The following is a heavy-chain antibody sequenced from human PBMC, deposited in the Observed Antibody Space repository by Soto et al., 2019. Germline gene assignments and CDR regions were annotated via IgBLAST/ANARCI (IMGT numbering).Heavy chain of an antibody. Sequence: ASVKVSCKASGYTFTSYDIYWVRQASGQGLEWMGWMNPNSGNTGYAQKFQGRVTMTRNTSISTAYMELSSLRSEDTAVYYCARGSSTWGYSYGSNRDYWGQGTLVTVSS. D-gene: IGHD5-18*01. CDR3: ARGSSTWGYSYGSNRDY. V-gene: IGHV1-8*01. CDR1: GYTFTSYD. J-gene: IGHJ4*02. CDR2: MNPNSGNT.